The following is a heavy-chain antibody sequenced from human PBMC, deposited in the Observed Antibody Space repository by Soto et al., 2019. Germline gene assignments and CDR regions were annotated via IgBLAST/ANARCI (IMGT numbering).Heavy chain of an antibody. CDR3: AKMRVRYCSSTSCNYFDY. CDR1: GFTFSSYS. V-gene: IGHV3-48*04. Sequence: PGGSLRLSCAASGFTFSSYSMNWVRQAPGKGLEWVSYITSGSATRYYADSVKGRFTISRDNVKNSLYLQMNSLRAEDTAVYYCAKMRVRYCSSTSCNYFDYWGQGTLVTVSS. J-gene: IGHJ4*02. CDR2: ITSGSATR. D-gene: IGHD2-2*01.